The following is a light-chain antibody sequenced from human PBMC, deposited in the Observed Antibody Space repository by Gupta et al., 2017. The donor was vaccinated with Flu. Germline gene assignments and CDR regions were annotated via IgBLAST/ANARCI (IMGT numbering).Light chain of an antibody. J-gene: IGLJ3*02. V-gene: IGLV1-40*01. CDR3: QSYESRLNGWV. CDR2: RNT. Sequence: LLIARNTIRRSGVPDRFSASRSGTSASLAITDLQAEDEAEYYCQSYESRLNGWVFGAGTKLTVL.